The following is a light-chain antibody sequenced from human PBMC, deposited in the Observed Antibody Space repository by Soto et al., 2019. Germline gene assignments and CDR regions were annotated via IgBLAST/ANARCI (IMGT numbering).Light chain of an antibody. J-gene: IGLJ3*02. V-gene: IGLV1-40*01. Sequence: QSVLTQPPSVSGAPGQRVTISCTGSSSNIGAGFDVHWYQHLPGTAPKLLIYNNNNRPSGVPDRFSGSASGTSASLAITGLQTEDEAGFYCQSYDNTLRAWVFGGGTKLTVL. CDR1: SSNIGAGFD. CDR3: QSYDNTLRAWV. CDR2: NNN.